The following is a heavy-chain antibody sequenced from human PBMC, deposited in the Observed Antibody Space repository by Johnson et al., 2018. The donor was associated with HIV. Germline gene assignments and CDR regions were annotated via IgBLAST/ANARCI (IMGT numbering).Heavy chain of an antibody. CDR1: GFTFSSYD. Sequence: EVQVVESGGGLVQPGGSLRLSCAASGFTFSSYDMHWVRQATGKGLEWVSAIGTAGDTYYPGSVKGRFIISRDNSKNTLYLQMNSLRAEDTAVYYCAKDKSNAFDIWGQGTMVTVSS. CDR2: IGTAGDT. CDR3: AKDKSNAFDI. J-gene: IGHJ3*02. V-gene: IGHV3-13*01.